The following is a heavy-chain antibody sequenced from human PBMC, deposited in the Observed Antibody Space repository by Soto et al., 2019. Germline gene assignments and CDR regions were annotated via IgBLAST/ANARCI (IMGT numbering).Heavy chain of an antibody. J-gene: IGHJ6*02. V-gene: IGHV1-69*02. D-gene: IGHD2-21*02. CDR3: ARRRYCGVDCYTKFYYGMDV. CDR1: GSTFSSYT. CDR2: IIPVLGVT. Sequence: QVQLVQSGAEVRKPGSSVEVSCMASGSTFSSYTVNWVRQAPGQGLEWIGRIIPVLGVTHYARRFQGRVTITPDRXXKXAXXELTSLTSEDTAVYYCARRRYCGVDCYTKFYYGMDVWGQGTTVTVSS.